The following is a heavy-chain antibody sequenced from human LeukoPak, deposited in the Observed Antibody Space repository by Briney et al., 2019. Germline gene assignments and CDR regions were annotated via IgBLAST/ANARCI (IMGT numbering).Heavy chain of an antibody. Sequence: GRSLRLSCAASGFTFDDYAMHWVRQAPGKGLGWVSGISWNSGSIGYADSVKGRFTISRDNAKNSLYLQMNSLRAEDTAVYYCAKEDFYVWGSYRLLDYWGQGTLVTVSS. V-gene: IGHV3-9*01. CDR2: ISWNSGSI. J-gene: IGHJ4*02. CDR3: AKEDFYVWGSYRLLDY. D-gene: IGHD3-16*02. CDR1: GFTFDDYA.